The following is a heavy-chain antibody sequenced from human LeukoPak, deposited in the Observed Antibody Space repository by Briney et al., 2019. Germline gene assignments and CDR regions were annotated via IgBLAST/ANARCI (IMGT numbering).Heavy chain of an antibody. CDR3: AKGRDCSGGSCYFNFDY. V-gene: IGHV3-48*04. Sequence: GGSLRLSCAASGFTFSSYSMNWVRQAPGKGLEWVSYISSSGSTIYYADSVKGRFTISRDNAKNSLYLQMNSLRAEDTAVYYCAKGRDCSGGSCYFNFDYWGQGTLVTVSS. J-gene: IGHJ4*02. D-gene: IGHD2-15*01. CDR2: ISSSGSTI. CDR1: GFTFSSYS.